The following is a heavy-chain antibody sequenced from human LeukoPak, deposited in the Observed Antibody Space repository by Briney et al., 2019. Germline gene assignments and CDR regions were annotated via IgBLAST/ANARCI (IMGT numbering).Heavy chain of an antibody. D-gene: IGHD3-10*01. V-gene: IGHV3-30*02. Sequence: GGSLRLSCAESGFTFSRYGMHWVRQAPGKGLERVAFIRYDGSNKYYADSVKGRFTISRDNSKNTLYLQINSLRADDTAVYYCAKDQDPHSYGSGSYAPFDYWGQGTLVTVSS. J-gene: IGHJ4*02. CDR2: IRYDGSNK. CDR3: AKDQDPHSYGSGSYAPFDY. CDR1: GFTFSRYG.